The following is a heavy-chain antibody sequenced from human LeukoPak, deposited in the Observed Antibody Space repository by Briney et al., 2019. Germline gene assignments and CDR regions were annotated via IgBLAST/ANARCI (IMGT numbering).Heavy chain of an antibody. D-gene: IGHD3-9*01. CDR2: IIPIFDTA. Sequence: SVKVSCKASGGTFSSYAISWVRQAPGQGLEWMGGIIPIFDTANYAQKFQGRVTITAGESTSTAYMELSSLRSEDKAVYYCARGTYYDILTGPSAGWFDPWGQGTLVTVSS. J-gene: IGHJ5*02. CDR3: ARGTYYDILTGPSAGWFDP. V-gene: IGHV1-69*13. CDR1: GGTFSSYA.